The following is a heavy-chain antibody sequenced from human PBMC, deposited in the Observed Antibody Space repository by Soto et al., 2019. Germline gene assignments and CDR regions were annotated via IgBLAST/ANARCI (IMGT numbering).Heavy chain of an antibody. CDR2: ISAYNGNT. CDR3: ARDRYRLLGYGSGAIDY. V-gene: IGHV1-18*01. D-gene: IGHD3-10*01. J-gene: IGHJ4*02. Sequence: QVQLVQSGAEVKKPGASVKVSCKASGYTFTSYGISWVRQAPGQGLEWMGWISAYNGNTNYAQKLQGRVTMTTDTSTSTAYMERRSLRSDDTAVYYCARDRYRLLGYGSGAIDYWGQGTLVTVSS. CDR1: GYTFTSYG.